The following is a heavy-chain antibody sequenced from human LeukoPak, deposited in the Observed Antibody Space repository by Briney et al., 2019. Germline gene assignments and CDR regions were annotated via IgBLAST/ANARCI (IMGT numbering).Heavy chain of an antibody. CDR2: IYYSGST. D-gene: IGHD6-13*01. CDR1: GGSISSFY. V-gene: IGHV4-59*08. CDR3: ARLSSGSSSWYDIDY. J-gene: IGHJ4*02. Sequence: PSETLSLTCTGSGGSISSFYWSWIRQPPGKGLEWIGYIYYSGSTNYNPSLKSRVTISVDTSKNQFSLKLNSVTAADTAVYYCARLSSGSSSWYDIDYWGQGTLVTVSS.